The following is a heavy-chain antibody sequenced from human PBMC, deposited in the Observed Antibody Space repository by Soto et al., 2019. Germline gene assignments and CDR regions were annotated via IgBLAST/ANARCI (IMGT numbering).Heavy chain of an antibody. V-gene: IGHV3-30*18. J-gene: IGHJ6*02. Sequence: GGSLRLSCAASGFTFSSYGMHWVRQAPGKGLEWVAVISYDGSNKYYADSVKGRFTISRDNSKNTLYLQMNSLRAEDTAVYYCAKGPDSSGWFYYYYYGMDVWGQGTTVTVSS. D-gene: IGHD6-19*01. CDR2: ISYDGSNK. CDR3: AKGPDSSGWFYYYYYGMDV. CDR1: GFTFSSYG.